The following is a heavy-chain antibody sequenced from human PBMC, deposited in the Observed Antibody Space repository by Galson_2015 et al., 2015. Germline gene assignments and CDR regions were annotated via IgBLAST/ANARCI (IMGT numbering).Heavy chain of an antibody. D-gene: IGHD3-10*01. J-gene: IGHJ5*02. Sequence: LRLSCAASGFTFSSYGMHWVRQAPGKGLEWVAVISYDGSNKYYADSVKGRFTISRDNSKNTLYLQMNSLRAEDTAVYYCAKESMVRGVIRRFDPWGQGTLVTVSS. CDR1: GFTFSSYG. CDR2: ISYDGSNK. CDR3: AKESMVRGVIRRFDP. V-gene: IGHV3-30*18.